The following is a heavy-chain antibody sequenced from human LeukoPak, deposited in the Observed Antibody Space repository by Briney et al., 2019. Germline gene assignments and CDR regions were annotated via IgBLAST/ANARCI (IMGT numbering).Heavy chain of an antibody. CDR3: ASGGLVSRYLDH. Sequence: SETLSLSCSVSGDSISSSSYYWGWIRQPPGKGLEWIGTMFYSGSTDYNPSLKSRLTMSVDESKHEFSLKLTSVTAADTAVYYCASGGLVSRYLDHWGQGTLVTVSP. CDR1: GDSISSSSYY. CDR2: MFYSGST. V-gene: IGHV4-39*07. D-gene: IGHD3-9*01. J-gene: IGHJ4*02.